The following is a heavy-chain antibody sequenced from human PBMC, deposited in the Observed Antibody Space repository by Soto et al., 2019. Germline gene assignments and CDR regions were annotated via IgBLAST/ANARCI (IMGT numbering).Heavy chain of an antibody. CDR3: AKGAPVTTGTYDFDY. Sequence: EVQLLESGGGLVQPGGSLRLSCAASEFTFSNYVMNWVRQAPGKGLEWVSSISGSGGGIYSADSVKGRFIVSRDNSKNTLYLQINSLRAEDTAVYYCAKGAPVTTGTYDFDYWGQGTLVTVSS. D-gene: IGHD4-17*01. CDR1: EFTFSNYV. CDR2: ISGSGGGI. J-gene: IGHJ4*02. V-gene: IGHV3-23*01.